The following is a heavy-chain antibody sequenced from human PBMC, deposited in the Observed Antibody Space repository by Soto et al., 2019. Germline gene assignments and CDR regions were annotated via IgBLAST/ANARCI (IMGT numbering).Heavy chain of an antibody. V-gene: IGHV4-34*01. Sequence: SETLSLTCAVYGGSLSGYYWSWIRQPPGKALEWIGEINHSGNTNYNPSLKTRVTISVDTSKNQLFLNLSSVYATDTAMYYCARHHVRGRTIAGAAEFWGQGTLVTVSS. CDR1: GGSLSGYY. J-gene: IGHJ4*02. D-gene: IGHD1-26*01. CDR2: INHSGNT. CDR3: ARHHVRGRTIAGAAEF.